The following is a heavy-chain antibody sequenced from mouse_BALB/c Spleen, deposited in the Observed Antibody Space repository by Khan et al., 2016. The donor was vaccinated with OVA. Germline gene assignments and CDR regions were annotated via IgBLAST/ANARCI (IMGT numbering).Heavy chain of an antibody. CDR3: ARGYYGDPFAY. CDR2: ISDGGSYT. Sequence: EVELVESGGGLVKPGGSLKLSCAASGFTFSDYYMYWVRQTPEKRLEWVATISDGGSYTYYPDSVKGRFTISRDAAKNNLYLQMSSLTSEDTAMYYCARGYYGDPFAYWGQGTLVTVSA. CDR1: GFTFSDYY. V-gene: IGHV5-4*02. J-gene: IGHJ3*01. D-gene: IGHD2-13*01.